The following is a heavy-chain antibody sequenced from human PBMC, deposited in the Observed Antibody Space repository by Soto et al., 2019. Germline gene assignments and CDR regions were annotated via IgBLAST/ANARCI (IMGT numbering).Heavy chain of an antibody. CDR3: AKDTYYHDSSGYYVFDY. D-gene: IGHD3-22*01. CDR2: ISYDGSNK. Sequence: PGGSLRLSCAASGFTFSSYGMHWVRQAPGKGLEWVAVISYDGSNKYYADSVKGRFTISRDNAKNSLYLQMNSLRPEDTALYYCAKDTYYHDSSGYYVFDYWGQGTLVTVSS. V-gene: IGHV3-30*18. J-gene: IGHJ4*02. CDR1: GFTFSSYG.